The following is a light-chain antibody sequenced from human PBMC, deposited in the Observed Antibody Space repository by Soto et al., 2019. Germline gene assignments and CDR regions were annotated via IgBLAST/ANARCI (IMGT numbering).Light chain of an antibody. CDR3: QQYASSPLT. CDR2: GAS. CDR1: QSVRSNY. Sequence: EIVLTQSPGTLSLSSGERATLSCRASQSVRSNYLAWYQQKPGQAPRLLICGASSRATGIPDRIGGSGSGTDFTLTISRLEPEDVAVYYCQQYASSPLTFGGGTKVEIK. J-gene: IGKJ4*01. V-gene: IGKV3-20*01.